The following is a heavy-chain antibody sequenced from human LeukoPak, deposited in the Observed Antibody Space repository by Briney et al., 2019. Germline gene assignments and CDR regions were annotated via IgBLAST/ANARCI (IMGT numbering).Heavy chain of an antibody. CDR3: TRGPIQLWLYHGMDV. CDR2: IRSKTYGGTT. J-gene: IGHJ6*02. Sequence: GRSLRLSCTVPGFTFGDHAMSWVRQAPGKGLEWVGFIRSKTYGGTTEYAASVKGRFIISRDDSTSIAYLQMNSLKTEDTAVYCCTRGPIQLWLYHGMDVWGQGTTVTVSS. CDR1: GFTFGDHA. D-gene: IGHD5-18*01. V-gene: IGHV3-49*04.